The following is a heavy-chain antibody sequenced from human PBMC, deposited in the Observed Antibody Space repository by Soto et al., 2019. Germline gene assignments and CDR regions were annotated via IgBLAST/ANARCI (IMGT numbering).Heavy chain of an antibody. J-gene: IGHJ4*02. CDR3: ARGKIPDYYDSSGYYWVQPYDY. CDR2: IYSGGST. Sequence: EVQLVESGGGLIQPGGSLRLSCAASGFTVSSNYMSWVRQAPGKGLEWVSVIYSGGSTYYADSVKGRFTISRDNSKNTLYLQMNSLRAEDTAVYYCARGKIPDYYDSSGYYWVQPYDYWGQGTLVTVSS. V-gene: IGHV3-53*01. CDR1: GFTVSSNY. D-gene: IGHD3-22*01.